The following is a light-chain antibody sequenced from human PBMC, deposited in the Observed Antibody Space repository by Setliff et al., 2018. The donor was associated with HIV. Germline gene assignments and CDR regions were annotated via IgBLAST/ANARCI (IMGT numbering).Light chain of an antibody. CDR2: NVN. V-gene: IGLV2-14*03. CDR3: TSYTTSSSPYV. CDR1: RSDVGGYDY. J-gene: IGLJ1*01. Sequence: QSALAQPASVSGSPGQSITISCTGTRSDVGGYDYVSWYQHHPGKAPKLIIYNVNKRPSGASNRLSGSKSGNTASLTISGLQAEDEADYYCTSYTTSSSPYVFGTGTKVTVL.